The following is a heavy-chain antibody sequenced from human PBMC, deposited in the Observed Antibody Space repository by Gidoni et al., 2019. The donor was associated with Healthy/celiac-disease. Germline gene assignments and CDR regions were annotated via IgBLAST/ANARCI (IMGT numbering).Heavy chain of an antibody. D-gene: IGHD3-3*01. J-gene: IGHJ4*02. Sequence: VQLVETGGGLVKPGGSLRRSWAASGLTFSDYYMSWIRQAPGKGLELVSYISSSGSTIYYADAVKGLFTISRDNAKNSLYLQMNSLRAEDTAVYYCARPEGGYDFWSGYSYWGQGTLVTVSS. CDR2: ISSSGSTI. V-gene: IGHV3-11*01. CDR3: ARPEGGYDFWSGYSY. CDR1: GLTFSDYY.